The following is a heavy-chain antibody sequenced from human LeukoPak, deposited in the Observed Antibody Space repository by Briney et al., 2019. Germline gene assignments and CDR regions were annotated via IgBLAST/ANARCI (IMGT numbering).Heavy chain of an antibody. D-gene: IGHD5-18*01. CDR1: GFTFSSHA. V-gene: IGHV3-23*01. J-gene: IGHJ4*02. CDR2: ISGSGGST. Sequence: GGSRRLSCEVSGFTFSSHAMGWVRQAPGKGLEWVSAISGSGGSTYYADSVKGRFTISRDNSKNTLYLQMNSLRAEDTAVYYCAKDRGYSYGYFDYWGQGTLVTVSS. CDR3: AKDRGYSYGYFDY.